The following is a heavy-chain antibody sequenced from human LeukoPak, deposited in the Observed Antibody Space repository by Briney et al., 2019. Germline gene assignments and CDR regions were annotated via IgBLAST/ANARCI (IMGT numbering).Heavy chain of an antibody. J-gene: IGHJ4*02. CDR1: GYSISSGYY. CDR3: ARGGVY. Sequence: SETLSLTCTVSGYSISSGYYWGWIRQPPGKGLEWIGSIYHSGSTYYNPSLKSRVTISVDTSKNQFSLKLSSVTAADTAVYYCARGGVYWGQGTLVTVSS. CDR2: IYHSGST. V-gene: IGHV4-38-2*02. D-gene: IGHD3-16*01.